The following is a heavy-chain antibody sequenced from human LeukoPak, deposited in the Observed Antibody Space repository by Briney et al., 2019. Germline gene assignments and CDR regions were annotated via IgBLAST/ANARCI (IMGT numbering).Heavy chain of an antibody. Sequence: GGSLRLSCAASGFTFSSYSMNWVRQAPGKGLEWVSSISSSSSYIYYADSVKGRFTISRDNAKNSLYLQMNSLRDEDTAVYYCARDFRLMGDFWSGYSNWFDPWGQGTLVTVSS. J-gene: IGHJ5*02. D-gene: IGHD3-3*01. CDR3: ARDFRLMGDFWSGYSNWFDP. CDR1: GFTFSSYS. V-gene: IGHV3-21*01. CDR2: ISSSSSYI.